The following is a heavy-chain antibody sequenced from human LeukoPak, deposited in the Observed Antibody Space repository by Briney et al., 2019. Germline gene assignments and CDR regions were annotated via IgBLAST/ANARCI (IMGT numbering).Heavy chain of an antibody. J-gene: IGHJ4*02. CDR2: IRYDGSNK. Sequence: GGSLRLSCAASVFTFSGSGMHWVRQAPGKGLEWVTFIRYDGSNKYYTDPVEGRFTISRDNSKNTLYLQMDSLRAEDTAVYYCARDYDFWSGYYSPTRGYFGYWGQGTLVTVSS. D-gene: IGHD3-3*01. V-gene: IGHV3-30*02. CDR3: ARDYDFWSGYYSPTRGYFGY. CDR1: VFTFSGSG.